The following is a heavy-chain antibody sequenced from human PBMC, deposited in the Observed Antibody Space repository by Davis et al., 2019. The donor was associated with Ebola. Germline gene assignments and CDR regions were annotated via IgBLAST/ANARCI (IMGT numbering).Heavy chain of an antibody. Sequence: SLKISCAASGFTFDDYAMHWVRQAPGKGLEWVSGISWNSGSIGYADSVKGRFTISRDNAKNSLYLQMNSLRAEDTAVYYCARDYEWLVSLSYFDYWGQGTLVTVSS. CDR3: ARDYEWLVSLSYFDY. V-gene: IGHV3-9*01. J-gene: IGHJ4*02. D-gene: IGHD6-19*01. CDR1: GFTFDDYA. CDR2: ISWNSGSI.